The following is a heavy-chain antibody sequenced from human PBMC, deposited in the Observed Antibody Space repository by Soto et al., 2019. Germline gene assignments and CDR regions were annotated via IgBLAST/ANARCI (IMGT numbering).Heavy chain of an antibody. CDR3: AKVFFSGYDLFWFDP. CDR2: ISGSGGST. Sequence: GGSLRLSCAASGFTFSNYAMSWVRQAPGKGLEWVSGISGSGGSTHYADSVKGRFTISRDNSKNTLYMQMNSLRAEDTAVYYCAKVFFSGYDLFWFDPWGQGTLVTVSS. D-gene: IGHD5-12*01. V-gene: IGHV3-23*01. J-gene: IGHJ5*02. CDR1: GFTFSNYA.